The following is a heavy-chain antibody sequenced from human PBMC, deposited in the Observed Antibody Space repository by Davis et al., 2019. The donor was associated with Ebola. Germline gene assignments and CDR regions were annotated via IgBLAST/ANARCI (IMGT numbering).Heavy chain of an antibody. D-gene: IGHD6-19*01. J-gene: IGHJ4*02. CDR1: GFTFDDYA. CDR2: ITWKSGTI. Sequence: SLKISCAASGFTFDDYAMHWVRQVPGKGLEWVSGITWKSGTIGYADSVKGRFTISRDNAKNSLSLQMNSLRVDDTAVYYCARVALGYSSGRHGDHWGQGVLVTVS. CDR3: ARVALGYSSGRHGDH. V-gene: IGHV3-9*01.